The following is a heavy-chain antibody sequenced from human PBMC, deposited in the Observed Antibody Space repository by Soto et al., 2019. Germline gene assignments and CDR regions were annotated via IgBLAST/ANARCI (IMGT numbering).Heavy chain of an antibody. V-gene: IGHV4-39*01. CDR1: GGSISSSSYY. J-gene: IGHJ5*02. CDR2: IYYSGST. Sequence: SETLSLTCTVSGGSISSSSYYWGWIRQPPGKGLEWIGSIYYSGSTYYNPSLKSRVTISVDTSKNQFSLKLSSVTAADTAVYYFARLVVVGAGFDPWGQGTLVTVSS. CDR3: ARLVVVGAGFDP. D-gene: IGHD1-26*01.